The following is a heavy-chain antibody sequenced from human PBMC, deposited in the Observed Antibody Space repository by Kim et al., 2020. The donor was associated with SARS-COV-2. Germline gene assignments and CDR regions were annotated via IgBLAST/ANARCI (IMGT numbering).Heavy chain of an antibody. V-gene: IGHV3-74*01. Sequence: GGSLRLSCAASGFTFNDYWINWVRQAPGKGLVWVSRISSDRSSTNYADSVKGRFTMSRDNAENTVYLQMNSLRAEDTAVYYCARGFIRNGFDVWGQGTTVTVSS. J-gene: IGHJ6*02. CDR1: GFTFNDYW. CDR2: ISSDRSST. CDR3: ARGFIRNGFDV. D-gene: IGHD3-16*02.